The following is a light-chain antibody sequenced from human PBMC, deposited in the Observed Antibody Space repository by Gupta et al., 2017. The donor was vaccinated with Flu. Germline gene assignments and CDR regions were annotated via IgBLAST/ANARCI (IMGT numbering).Light chain of an antibody. Sequence: QSALTPPASVSGSPGQSVTISCTGTSSDVGGYNSVSWYQHHPGNAPKLMIDDVSYCPAGVSDRFSGSKSGNTASLTIAGHKAEDEAEYYGSSDTSSTTLVFGTGTKVNVL. V-gene: IGLV2-14*01. CDR1: SSDVGGYNS. J-gene: IGLJ1*01. CDR3: SSDTSSTTLV. CDR2: DVS.